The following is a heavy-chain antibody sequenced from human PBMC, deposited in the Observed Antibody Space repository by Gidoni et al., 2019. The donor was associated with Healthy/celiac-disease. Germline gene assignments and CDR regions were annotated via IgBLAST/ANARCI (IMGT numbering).Heavy chain of an antibody. D-gene: IGHD6-13*01. J-gene: IGHJ6*02. CDR3: ARETLTSSWTYYYYYGMDV. V-gene: IGHV3-21*01. Sequence: EVQLVESGGGLVKPGGSLRLSCAASGFTFSSYSMNWVRQAPGKGLEWVSSISSSSSYIYYADSVKGRFTISRDNAKNSLYLQMNSLRAEDTAVYYCARETLTSSWTYYYYYGMDVWGQGTTVTVSS. CDR2: ISSSSSYI. CDR1: GFTFSSYS.